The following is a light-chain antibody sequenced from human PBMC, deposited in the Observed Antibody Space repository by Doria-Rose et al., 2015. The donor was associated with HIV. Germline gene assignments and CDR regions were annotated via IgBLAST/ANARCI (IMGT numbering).Light chain of an antibody. V-gene: IGKV4-1*01. J-gene: IGKJ3*01. CDR2: WAS. CDR1: QSLLYTSKNY. Sequence: DTQVTQSPESLGMSLGERATLNCKSNQSLLYTSKNYLAWYQQKSGQPPKLLIYWASTRQSGVPARFSGSGSGTDFTLTISSLEAEDVAVYYCQQYYDTPSFGPGTTVDIK. CDR3: QQYYDTPS.